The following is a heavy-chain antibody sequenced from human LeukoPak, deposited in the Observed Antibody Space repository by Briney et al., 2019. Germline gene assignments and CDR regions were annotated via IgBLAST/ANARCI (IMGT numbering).Heavy chain of an antibody. Sequence: GSLRLSCAASGFTFDDYAMHWVRQAPGKGLEWVANIKGDGSEIFYMDSVKGRFTISRDNAKNSLYLQMNNLRAEDSAVYYCARDQWWQFIAVAITSYFDCWGQGTLVTVSS. D-gene: IGHD6-19*01. J-gene: IGHJ4*02. V-gene: IGHV3-7*01. CDR3: ARDQWWQFIAVAITSYFDC. CDR2: IKGDGSEI. CDR1: GFTFDDYA.